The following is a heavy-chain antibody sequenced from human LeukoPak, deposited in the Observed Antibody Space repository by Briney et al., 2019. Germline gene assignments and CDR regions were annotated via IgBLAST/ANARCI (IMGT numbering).Heavy chain of an antibody. V-gene: IGHV4-34*01. Sequence: NPSETLSLTCAVYGGSFSGYYWSWIRQPPGKGLEWIGEINHSGSTNYNPSLKSRVTISVDTSKNQFSLKLSSVTAADTAVYYCARDRNKVVDYWGQGTLVTVSS. CDR1: GGSFSGYY. CDR3: ARDRNKVVDY. J-gene: IGHJ4*02. CDR2: INHSGST. D-gene: IGHD3-22*01.